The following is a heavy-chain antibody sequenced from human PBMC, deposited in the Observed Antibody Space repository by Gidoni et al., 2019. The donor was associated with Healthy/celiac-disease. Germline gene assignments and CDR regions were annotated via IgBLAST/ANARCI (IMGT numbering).Heavy chain of an antibody. CDR3: AKDRESAGVYGMDV. CDR1: GCTFDDYA. D-gene: IGHD3-10*01. J-gene: IGHJ6*02. CDR2: ISWNSGSI. Sequence: EVQLVESGGGLVQPGRSLRLSCAASGCTFDDYAMHWVRQAPGKGLEWVSGISWNSGSIGYADSVKGRFTISSDNAKNSLYLQMNSLRAEDTALYYCAKDRESAGVYGMDVWGQGTTVTVSS. V-gene: IGHV3-9*01.